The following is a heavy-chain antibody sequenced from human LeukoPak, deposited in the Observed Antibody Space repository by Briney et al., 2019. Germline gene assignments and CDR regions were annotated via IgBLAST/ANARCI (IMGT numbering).Heavy chain of an antibody. CDR2: ISSSSSYI. D-gene: IGHD1-1*01. J-gene: IGHJ6*03. CDR1: GFTFSSYS. CDR3: ARDSTGTTKAGGYYYYMDV. Sequence: GGSLRLSCVASGFTFSSYSVNWVRQAPGKGLEWVSCISSSSSYIYYADSVKGRFTISRDNAKNSLYLQMNSLRAEDTAVYYCARDSTGTTKAGGYYYYMDVWGKGTTVTISS. V-gene: IGHV3-21*04.